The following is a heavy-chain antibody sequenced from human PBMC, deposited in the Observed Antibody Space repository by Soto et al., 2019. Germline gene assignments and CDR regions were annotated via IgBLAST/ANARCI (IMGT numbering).Heavy chain of an antibody. CDR2: IHPSGST. D-gene: IGHD1-1*01. CDR3: ARGRDEYKLGNV. Sequence: QVQLQQWGAGLLKPSETLSLTCAVSGGSLSDYYWPCIRQSPGKGLEWIGEIHPSGSTYYNPSLRSRVTISVDTSKNQFSLKLTSLTAADTAIYYCARGRDEYKLGNVWGHGTTVTVSS. J-gene: IGHJ6*02. V-gene: IGHV4-34*01. CDR1: GGSLSDYY.